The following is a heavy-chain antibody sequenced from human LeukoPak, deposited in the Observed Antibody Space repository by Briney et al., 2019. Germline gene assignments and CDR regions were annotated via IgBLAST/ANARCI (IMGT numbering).Heavy chain of an antibody. D-gene: IGHD6-19*01. J-gene: IGHJ5*02. Sequence: SETLSLTCTVPGDSISSYYGSWIRQPPGKGLEWIGHFHYSGSTNYNPSLKSRVTISVDTSRNQFSLKLSSVTAADTAVYYCASGRRSSGWSGNWFDPWGQGTLVTVSS. CDR3: ASGRRSSGWSGNWFDP. CDR2: FHYSGST. V-gene: IGHV4-59*12. CDR1: GDSISSYY.